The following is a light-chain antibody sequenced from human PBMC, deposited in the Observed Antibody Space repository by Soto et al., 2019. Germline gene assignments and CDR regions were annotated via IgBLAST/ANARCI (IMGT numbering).Light chain of an antibody. CDR3: SSFSSSSTPYV. V-gene: IGLV2-14*01. CDR2: EVN. J-gene: IGLJ1*01. Sequence: QSVLTQPASVSGSPGQSITIPCTVTSTDVGGYKYVSWYQQHPGTAPKLMIFEVNGRPSGVSDRFSGSKSGNTASLTISGLQPEDEADYYCSSFSSSSTPYVFGTGTKSPS. CDR1: STDVGGYKY.